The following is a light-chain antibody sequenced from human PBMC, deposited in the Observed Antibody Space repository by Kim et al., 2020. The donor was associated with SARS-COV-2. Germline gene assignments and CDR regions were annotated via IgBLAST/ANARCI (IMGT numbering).Light chain of an antibody. J-gene: IGLJ3*02. V-gene: IGLV3-19*01. CDR2: AYN. Sequence: ARGQTVRITSQEDRVKSYYANWYRQKPGQAPILLIYAYNNRPSGIPGRFSGSSSGNTASLTITGTQAEDEADYYCQSRDTSGNQWVFGGGTQLTVL. CDR1: RVKSYY. CDR3: QSRDTSGNQWV.